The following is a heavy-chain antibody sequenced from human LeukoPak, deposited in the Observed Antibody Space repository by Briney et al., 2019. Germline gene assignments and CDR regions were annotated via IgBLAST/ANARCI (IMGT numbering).Heavy chain of an antibody. D-gene: IGHD1-26*01. CDR3: AKENPVGGTNYFDY. Sequence: GGSLRLSCAASGFTFSRFPMSWLRQAPGKVLEWVSAITGGGDSIYYADSVKGRFTISRDNSKNTLYLQMNTLRAEDGAVYYCAKENPVGGTNYFDYWGQGTLVTVAS. CDR1: GFTFSRFP. V-gene: IGHV3-23*01. CDR2: ITGGGDSI. J-gene: IGHJ4*02.